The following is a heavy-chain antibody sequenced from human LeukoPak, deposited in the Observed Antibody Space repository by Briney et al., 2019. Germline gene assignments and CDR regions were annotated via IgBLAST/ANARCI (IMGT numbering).Heavy chain of an antibody. CDR3: GHCTATSCYAGGY. Sequence: GGSLRLSCEGSGFIITNSAMNWVRQAPGKGLEWVSSISSSSTYMYYADSVKGRFTIFRDNAKNSLYLQMNSLRAEDTAVYYCGHCTATSCYAGGYWGQGTLVAVSS. J-gene: IGHJ4*02. D-gene: IGHD2-2*01. CDR2: ISSSSTYM. CDR1: GFIITNSA. V-gene: IGHV3-21*06.